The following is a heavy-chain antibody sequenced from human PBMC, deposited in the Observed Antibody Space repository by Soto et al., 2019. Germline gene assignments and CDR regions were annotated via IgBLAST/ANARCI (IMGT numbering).Heavy chain of an antibody. J-gene: IGHJ6*02. D-gene: IGHD3-3*01. CDR2: MNPNSGNT. Sequence: GASVKVSCKASGYTFTSYDINGVRQATGQGLEWMGWMNPNSGNTGYAQKFQGRVTMTRNTSISTAYMELSSLRSEDTAVYYCARGSRYDFWSGYPGPYYYYGMDVWGQGTTVTVSS. CDR3: ARGSRYDFWSGYPGPYYYYGMDV. V-gene: IGHV1-8*01. CDR1: GYTFTSYD.